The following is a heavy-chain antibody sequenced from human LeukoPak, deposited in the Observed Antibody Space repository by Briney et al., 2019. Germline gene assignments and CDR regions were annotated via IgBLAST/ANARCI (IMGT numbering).Heavy chain of an antibody. CDR2: ISSSGSTI. CDR3: ARDTLGEQQPPLDLLGWVAFDI. D-gene: IGHD6-13*01. CDR1: GFTFSDYY. Sequence: GGSLRLSCAASGFTFSDYYMSWIRQAPGKGLEWVSYISSSGSTIYYADSVKGRFTISRDNAKNSLYLQMNSLRAEDTAVYYCARDTLGEQQPPLDLLGWVAFDIWGQGTMVTVSS. J-gene: IGHJ3*02. V-gene: IGHV3-11*01.